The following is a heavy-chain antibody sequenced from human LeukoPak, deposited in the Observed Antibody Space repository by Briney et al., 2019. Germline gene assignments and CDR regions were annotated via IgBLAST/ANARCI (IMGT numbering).Heavy chain of an antibody. J-gene: IGHJ6*02. Sequence: ASVKVSCKASGYTFTSYDINWVRQATGQGLEWMGWMNPNSGNTGYAQKFQGRVTMTRNTSISSAYMELSSLRSEDTAVYYCARVGALYCSYGYYYGMDVWGQGTTVTVSS. CDR3: ARVGALYCSYGYYYGMDV. D-gene: IGHD5-18*01. CDR2: MNPNSGNT. CDR1: GYTFTSYD. V-gene: IGHV1-8*01.